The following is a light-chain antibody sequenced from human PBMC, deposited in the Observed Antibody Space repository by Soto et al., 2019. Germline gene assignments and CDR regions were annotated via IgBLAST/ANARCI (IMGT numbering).Light chain of an antibody. Sequence: EIVLAQSPATLSLSPGERATLSCVASQSVSRSYLAWYQQKPGQAPGLLIYEASTRATGIPARFSGSGSGTDFTLTISSLEPEDFAVYYCQQHANWPLTFGGGTKVDIK. CDR3: QQHANWPLT. CDR2: EAS. CDR1: QSVSRSY. V-gene: IGKV3-11*01. J-gene: IGKJ4*01.